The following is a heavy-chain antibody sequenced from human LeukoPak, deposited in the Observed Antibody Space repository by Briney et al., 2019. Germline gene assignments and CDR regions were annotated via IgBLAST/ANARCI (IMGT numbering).Heavy chain of an antibody. CDR1: GFTFSNYA. CDR3: AREYGGSGWYDY. D-gene: IGHD6-19*01. Sequence: GGSLRLSCAASGFTFSNYAMSWVRQAPGKGLEWVSSITSSSSYIYYAASVKGRFTISRDNAKNSLYLQMNSLRAEDTAVYYCAREYGGSGWYDYWGQGTLVTVSS. CDR2: ITSSSSYI. J-gene: IGHJ4*02. V-gene: IGHV3-21*01.